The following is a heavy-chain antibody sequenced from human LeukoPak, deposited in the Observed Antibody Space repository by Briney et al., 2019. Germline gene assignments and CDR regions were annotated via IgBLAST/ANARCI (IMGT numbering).Heavy chain of an antibody. Sequence: GGSLRLSCAASGFTFSSYAMNWVRQAPGKGLEWVSAISGSGGTTYYADSVKGRFTISRDNAKNSLYLQMNSLRAEDTAVYYCARAGPPAFDPWGQGTLVTVSS. CDR3: ARAGPPAFDP. CDR1: GFTFSSYA. V-gene: IGHV3-23*01. CDR2: ISGSGGTT. J-gene: IGHJ5*02.